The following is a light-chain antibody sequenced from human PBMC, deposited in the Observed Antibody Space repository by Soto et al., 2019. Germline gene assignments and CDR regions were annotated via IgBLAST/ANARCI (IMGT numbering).Light chain of an antibody. Sequence: DIVMTQSPLSLAVTPGEAASISCTSSQSLLHKNKNTYFNWYLQKPGQSPQLLIYMGFKRASGVPDGFSGSGSGTYFTLRISRVEAEDAGVYYCMQALQTPRTFGQGTKVEVK. V-gene: IGKV2-28*01. CDR2: MGF. CDR3: MQALQTPRT. J-gene: IGKJ1*01. CDR1: QSLLHKNKNTY.